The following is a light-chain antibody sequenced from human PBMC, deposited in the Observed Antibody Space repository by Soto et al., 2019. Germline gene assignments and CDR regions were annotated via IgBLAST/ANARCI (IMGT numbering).Light chain of an antibody. CDR1: QSISSY. J-gene: IGKJ5*01. Sequence: DIQMTQSPSSLSASVGDRVTITCRASQSISSYLNWYQQKPGKAPKLLIYAASSLQSGVPSRFSGSGSGTDFTLTISSLQPEDFATYYCQQFNNYPQFGQGTRLEIK. CDR2: AAS. V-gene: IGKV1-39*01. CDR3: QQFNNYPQ.